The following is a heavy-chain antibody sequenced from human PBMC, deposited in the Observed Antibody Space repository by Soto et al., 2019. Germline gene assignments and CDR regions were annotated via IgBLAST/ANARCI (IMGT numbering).Heavy chain of an antibody. CDR3: AREPATAKPEGVDF. CDR2: INPNSGGT. D-gene: IGHD1-1*01. J-gene: IGHJ4*02. V-gene: IGHV1-2*02. Sequence: ASVKVSCKASGCTFSDYYIHWVRQAPGQGLEWMGWINPNSGGTKYAPKFQGGVTMTRDTSITTAYMELSRLRSGDTAVYYCAREPATAKPEGVDFWGQGTLVTVSS. CDR1: GCTFSDYY.